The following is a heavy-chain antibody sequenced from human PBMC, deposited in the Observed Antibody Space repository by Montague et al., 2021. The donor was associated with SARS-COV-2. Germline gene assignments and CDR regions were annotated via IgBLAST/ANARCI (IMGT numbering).Heavy chain of an antibody. V-gene: IGHV4-39*07. J-gene: IGHJ4*02. CDR3: ARVISRQNNIVVVGLYYFDY. D-gene: IGHD2-15*01. CDR2: IYYSGST. Sequence: SETLSLTCTVSGGSISSSSYYWGWIRQPPGKGLEWIGSIYYSGSTYYNPSLKGRVTISVDTSKNQFSLKLSSVTAADTAVYYCARVISRQNNIVVVGLYYFDYWGQGTLGTVSS. CDR1: GGSISSSSYY.